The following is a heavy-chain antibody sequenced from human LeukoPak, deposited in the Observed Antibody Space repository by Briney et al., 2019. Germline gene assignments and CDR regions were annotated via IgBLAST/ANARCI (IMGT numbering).Heavy chain of an antibody. Sequence: PSETLSLTCTVSGGSISSSSYYWGWIRQPPGKGLEWIVSIYYSGSTYYNPSLKSRVTISVDTSKNQFSLKLSSVTAADTAVYYCATGPGGYCTNGVCYTEYYYYGMDVWGQGTTVTVSS. J-gene: IGHJ6*02. D-gene: IGHD2-8*01. CDR3: ATGPGGYCTNGVCYTEYYYYGMDV. V-gene: IGHV4-39*01. CDR1: GGSISSSSYY. CDR2: IYYSGST.